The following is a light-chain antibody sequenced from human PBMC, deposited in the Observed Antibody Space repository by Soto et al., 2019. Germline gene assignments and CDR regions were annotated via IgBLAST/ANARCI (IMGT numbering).Light chain of an antibody. CDR2: DAS. CDR3: HQRINWPRT. Sequence: DIVLTQSPATLSLSPGERATLSCRASQRVSSYLAWYQQKPGQAPRLLIYDASNRATGIPARFSGSGSGTDFTLTISSLGPEDSAVYYCHQRINWPRTFGQGTKLEIK. CDR1: QRVSSY. V-gene: IGKV3-11*01. J-gene: IGKJ2*01.